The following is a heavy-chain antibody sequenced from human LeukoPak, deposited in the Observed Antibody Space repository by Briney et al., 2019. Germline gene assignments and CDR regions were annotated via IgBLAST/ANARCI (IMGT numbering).Heavy chain of an antibody. CDR3: ATLSYSGSPKDY. Sequence: SETLSLTCTVSGGSISSSSYYWGWIRQPPGKGLEWIGSIYYSGSTYYNPSLKSRVTISVDTSKNQFSLKLTSMTAADTAVYHCATLSYSGSPKDYWGQGTLVTVSS. CDR1: GGSISSSSYY. D-gene: IGHD1-26*01. V-gene: IGHV4-39*07. J-gene: IGHJ4*02. CDR2: IYYSGST.